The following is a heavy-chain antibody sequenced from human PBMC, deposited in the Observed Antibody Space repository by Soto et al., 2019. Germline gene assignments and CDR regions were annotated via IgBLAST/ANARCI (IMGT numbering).Heavy chain of an antibody. CDR1: GGSISITNYF. CDR2: IYYSGNT. D-gene: IGHD6-13*01. J-gene: IGHJ4*02. CDR3: ARPGSTYSSGWSIDY. Sequence: QLQLQESGPGLVKPSETLSLTYTVSGGSISITNYFWGWIRQPPGKGLEWIGSIYYSGNTYYNPSLKSRVSISVDTSMNQFSLKLTSVTAADTAVYYCARPGSTYSSGWSIDYWGQGILVTVSS. V-gene: IGHV4-39*01.